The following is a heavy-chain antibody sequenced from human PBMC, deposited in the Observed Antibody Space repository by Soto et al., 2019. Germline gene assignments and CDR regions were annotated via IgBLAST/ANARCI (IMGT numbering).Heavy chain of an antibody. CDR3: ARGMEGVEKYSSSWYGRSPNYYYYYGMDV. J-gene: IGHJ6*02. CDR2: INHSGST. Sequence: PSETLSLTCAVYGGSFSGYYWSWIRQPPGKGLEWIGEINHSGSTNYNPSLKSRVTISVDTSKNQFSLKLSSVTAADTAVYYCARGMEGVEKYSSSWYGRSPNYYYYYGMDVWGQGTTVTVS. CDR1: GGSFSGYY. V-gene: IGHV4-34*01. D-gene: IGHD6-13*01.